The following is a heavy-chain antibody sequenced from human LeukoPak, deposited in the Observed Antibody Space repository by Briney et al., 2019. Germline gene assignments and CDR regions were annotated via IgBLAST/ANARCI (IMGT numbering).Heavy chain of an antibody. CDR3: ARSPDYGDPYWYFDL. CDR2: IYRGGST. Sequence: PGGSLRLSCAASGFTVSSNYMSWVRQAPGKGLAWVSVIYRGGSTHYAGSVEGRFTISRDKSKNTVYLQLNSLRDEDTAVYYCARSPDYGDPYWYFDLWGRGTLVTVSS. D-gene: IGHD4-17*01. CDR1: GFTVSSNY. J-gene: IGHJ2*01. V-gene: IGHV3-53*01.